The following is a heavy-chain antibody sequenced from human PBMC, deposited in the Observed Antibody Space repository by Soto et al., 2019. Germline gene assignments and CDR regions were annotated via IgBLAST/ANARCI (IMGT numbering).Heavy chain of an antibody. J-gene: IGHJ3*02. CDR3: ARASLRATLYALGI. CDR2: ISYDGSNK. Sequence: GGSLRLSCAASGFTFSSYAMHWVRQAPGKGLEWVAVISYDGSNKYYADSVKGRFTISRDNSKNTLYLQMNSLRAEPTAVLYCARASLRATLYALGIWGQETRCTV. V-gene: IGHV3-30-3*01. D-gene: IGHD1-26*01. CDR1: GFTFSSYA.